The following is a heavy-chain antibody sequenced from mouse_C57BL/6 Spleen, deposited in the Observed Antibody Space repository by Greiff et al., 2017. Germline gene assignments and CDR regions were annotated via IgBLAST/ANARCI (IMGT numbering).Heavy chain of an antibody. Sequence: EVQLQESGAELVKPGGSLKLSCAASGFTFSDYYMYWVRQTPEKRLEWVAYISNGGGSTYYPDTVKGRFTISRDNAKNTLYLQMSRLKSEDTAMYYCARRPIYYDYEDYYAMDYWGQGTSVTVSS. CDR1: GFTFSDYY. V-gene: IGHV5-12*01. CDR2: ISNGGGST. J-gene: IGHJ4*01. D-gene: IGHD2-4*01. CDR3: ARRPIYYDYEDYYAMDY.